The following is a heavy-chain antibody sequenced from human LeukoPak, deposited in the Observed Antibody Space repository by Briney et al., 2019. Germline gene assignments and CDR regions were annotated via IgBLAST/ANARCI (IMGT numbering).Heavy chain of an antibody. CDR1: GYTFTSYG. Sequence: ASVKVPCKASGYTFTSYGISWVRQAPGQGLEWMGGIIPIFGTANYAQKFQGRVTITADKSTSTAYMELSSLRSEDTAVYYCAGPIAAAGRDSGYYYGMDVWGKGTTVTVSS. V-gene: IGHV1-69*06. J-gene: IGHJ6*04. D-gene: IGHD6-13*01. CDR2: IIPIFGTA. CDR3: AGPIAAAGRDSGYYYGMDV.